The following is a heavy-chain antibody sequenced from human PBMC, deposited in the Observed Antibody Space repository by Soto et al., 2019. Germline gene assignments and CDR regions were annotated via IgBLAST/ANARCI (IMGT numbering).Heavy chain of an antibody. CDR3: ARDWSNYVGSYYGMDV. D-gene: IGHD4-4*01. CDR2: ISFDGSNK. V-gene: IGHV3-30-3*01. J-gene: IGHJ6*02. Sequence: PGGSLRLSCAASGFTFSSYWMHWVRQAPGKGLEWVAVISFDGSNKYYAGSVKGRFTISRDNSKNTLYLQMNSLRAEDTAVYYCARDWSNYVGSYYGMDVWGQGTTVTVSS. CDR1: GFTFSSYW.